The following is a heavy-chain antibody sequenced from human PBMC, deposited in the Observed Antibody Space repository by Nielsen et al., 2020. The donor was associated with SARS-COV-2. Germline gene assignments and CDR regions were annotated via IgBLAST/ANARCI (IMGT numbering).Heavy chain of an antibody. D-gene: IGHD6-13*01. V-gene: IGHV4-34*01. J-gene: IGHJ4*02. CDR3: ARDAAAAGTGSDY. Sequence: SRVTISVDTSKNQFSLKLSSVTAADTAVYYCARDAAAAGTGSDYWGQGTLVTVSS.